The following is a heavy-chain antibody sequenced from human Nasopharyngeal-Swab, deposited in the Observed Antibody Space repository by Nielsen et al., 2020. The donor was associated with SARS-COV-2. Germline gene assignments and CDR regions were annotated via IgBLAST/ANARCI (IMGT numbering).Heavy chain of an antibody. CDR1: GFTYSTYA. CDR2: ISGSGGNT. D-gene: IGHD4-17*01. V-gene: IGHV3-23*01. J-gene: IGHJ4*02. Sequence: GESLKISCVASGFTYSTYAMNWVRQAPGKGLEWVSGISGSGGNTYYADSVKGRFTISRDNSMETLYLQMNSLRVEDTAVYYCAKGVGYGDTGCFDEWGQGILVSASS. CDR3: AKGVGYGDTGCFDE.